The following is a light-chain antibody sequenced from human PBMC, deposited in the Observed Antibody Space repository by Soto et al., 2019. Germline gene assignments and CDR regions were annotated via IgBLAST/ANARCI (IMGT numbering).Light chain of an antibody. CDR1: SSDIGGYYY. CDR3: TSYSSSSTFYV. V-gene: IGLV2-14*01. J-gene: IGLJ1*01. Sequence: QSALTQPASVCGSPGQSITISCTGTSSDIGGYYYVSWYQHHPGKAPKLMIYQVSNRPSGISNRFSGSKSGNTASLTISGLQAEDEADYYCTSYSSSSTFYVFGAGTKLTVL. CDR2: QVS.